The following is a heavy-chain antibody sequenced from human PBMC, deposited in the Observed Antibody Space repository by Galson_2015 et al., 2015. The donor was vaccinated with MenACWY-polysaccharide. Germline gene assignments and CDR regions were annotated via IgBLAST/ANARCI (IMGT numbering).Heavy chain of an antibody. CDR1: GFTFSSYW. D-gene: IGHD2-15*01. J-gene: IGHJ6*02. CDR3: ARAHRLVVVVAATPYYYYYGMDV. CDR2: INSDGSST. Sequence: SLRLSCAASGFTFSSYWMHWVRQAPGKGLVWVSRINSDGSSTSYADSVKGRFTISRDNAKNTLYLQMNSLRAEDTAVYYCARAHRLVVVVAATPYYYYYGMDVWGQGTPVTVSS. V-gene: IGHV3-74*01.